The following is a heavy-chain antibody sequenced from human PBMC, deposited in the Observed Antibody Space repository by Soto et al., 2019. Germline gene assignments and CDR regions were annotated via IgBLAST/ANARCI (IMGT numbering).Heavy chain of an antibody. CDR1: GFTFSNYG. D-gene: IGHD3-22*01. CDR3: ARAEAYYYDSSGHYSSWFHP. J-gene: IGHJ5*02. Sequence: QVQLVESGGGVVQPGRSLRLSCAASGFTFSNYGMHWVRQAPGKGLEWVAVIWYDGSNKYYADSVKGGFTISRDNSKNTLYLQMNTLSDEDTAVYYCARAEAYYYDSSGHYSSWFHPWGQGTLVTVSS. CDR2: IWYDGSNK. V-gene: IGHV3-33*01.